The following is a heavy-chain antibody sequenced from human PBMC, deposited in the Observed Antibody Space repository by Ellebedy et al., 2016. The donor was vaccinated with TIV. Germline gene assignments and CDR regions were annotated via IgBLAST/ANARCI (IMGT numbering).Heavy chain of an antibody. CDR2: IYYSGNT. Sequence: SETLSLTCTVSGGSISSGSYYWSWIRQPPGKGLEWIGYIYYSGNTNYNPPLKSRVTISADTSKNQFSLKVRSVTAADTAVYYWARETYNWNYGYYGMDVWGQGTTVTVSS. D-gene: IGHD1-7*01. V-gene: IGHV4-61*01. CDR3: ARETYNWNYGYYGMDV. CDR1: GGSISSGSYY. J-gene: IGHJ6*02.